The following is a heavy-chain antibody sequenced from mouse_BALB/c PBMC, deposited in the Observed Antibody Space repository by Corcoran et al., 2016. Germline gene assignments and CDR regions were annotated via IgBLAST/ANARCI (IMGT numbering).Heavy chain of an antibody. CDR3: AGDDYYVSSDFDD. CDR1: GYSFTDYN. CDR2: IDPYNGGT. V-gene: IGHV1S135*01. J-gene: IGHJ2*01. D-gene: IGHD1-1*01. Sequence: EIQLQQSGPELVKPGASVKVSCKASGYSFTDYNMYWVKQSHGKSLEWIGYIDPYNGGTSYNQKFKVQATLTVDKSSSTAFMHLNSLTSEDSAVYYCAGDDYYVSSDFDDWGQGTTLTVSS.